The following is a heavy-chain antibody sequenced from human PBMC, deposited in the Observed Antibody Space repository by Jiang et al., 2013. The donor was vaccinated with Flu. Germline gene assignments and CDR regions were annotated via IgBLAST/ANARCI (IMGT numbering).Heavy chain of an antibody. CDR1: GDSVRSRSYF. J-gene: IGHJ4*02. CDR3: ARENSGTYLWAYFFDY. CDR2: IHYSGST. D-gene: IGHD1-26*01. Sequence: GLVKPSETLSLTCTVSGDSVRSRSYFWTWIRQPPGKGLEWLGNIHYSGSTNYNPSLKSRLTVSVDTSKNQFSLRLRSVTAADTAVYYCARENSGTYLWAYFFDYWGRGSLITVSS. V-gene: IGHV4-61*01.